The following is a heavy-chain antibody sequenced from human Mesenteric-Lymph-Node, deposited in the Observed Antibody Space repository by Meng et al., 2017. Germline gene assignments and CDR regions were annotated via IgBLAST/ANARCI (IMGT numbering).Heavy chain of an antibody. V-gene: IGHV4-4*02. CDR2: IYHSGST. Sequence: QVQLQESGPGLVKPSGTLSLTCAVFGGSISSSNWWSWVSQPPGKGLEWIGEIYHSGSTNYNPSLKSRVTISVDKSKNQFSLKLSSVTAADTAVYYCARMPPYLFYGSGSQTTYYFDYWGQGTLVTVSS. D-gene: IGHD3-10*01. CDR1: GGSISSSNW. CDR3: ARMPPYLFYGSGSQTTYYFDY. J-gene: IGHJ4*02.